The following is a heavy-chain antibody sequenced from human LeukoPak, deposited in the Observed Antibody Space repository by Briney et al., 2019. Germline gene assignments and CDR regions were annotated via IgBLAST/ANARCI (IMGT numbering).Heavy chain of an antibody. V-gene: IGHV3-53*01. J-gene: IGHJ4*02. D-gene: IGHD3-16*01. Sequence: AGGSLRLSCAASGFTVSSTYMSWVRQAPGEGLDWVSVIYSGGSTYYADSVKGRFTISRDSSKNTLYLQMNSLRAEDAAVYYCARAGKDPTWGYDSWGQGTLVTVSS. CDR1: GFTVSSTY. CDR3: ARAGKDPTWGYDS. CDR2: IYSGGST.